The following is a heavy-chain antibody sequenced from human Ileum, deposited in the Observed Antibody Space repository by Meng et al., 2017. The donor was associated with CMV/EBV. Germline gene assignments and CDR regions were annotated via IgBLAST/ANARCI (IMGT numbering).Heavy chain of an antibody. CDR3: ARGLFWRDYRHESPFGWFDP. CDR1: GYTFTGYY. D-gene: IGHD3-3*01. V-gene: IGHV1-2*02. Sequence: ASVKVSCKASGYTFTGYYMHWVRQAPGQGLEWMGWINPNSGGTNYAQKFQGRVTITADKSTSTAYMELSSLRSEDTAVYYCARGLFWRDYRHESPFGWFDPWGQGTLVTGSS. CDR2: INPNSGGT. J-gene: IGHJ5*02.